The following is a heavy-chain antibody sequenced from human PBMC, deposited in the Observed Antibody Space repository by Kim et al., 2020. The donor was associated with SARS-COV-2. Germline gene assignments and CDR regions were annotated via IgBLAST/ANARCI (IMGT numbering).Heavy chain of an antibody. Sequence: KFQGRVTITRDTSASTAYMELSSLRSEDTAVYYCARDALRRPFDYWGQGTLVTVSS. D-gene: IGHD3-16*01. CDR3: ARDALRRPFDY. J-gene: IGHJ4*02. V-gene: IGHV1-3*01.